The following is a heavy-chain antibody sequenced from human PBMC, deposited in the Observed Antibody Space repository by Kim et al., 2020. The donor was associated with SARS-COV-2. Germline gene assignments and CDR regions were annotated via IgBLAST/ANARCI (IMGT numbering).Heavy chain of an antibody. J-gene: IGHJ4*02. Sequence: SETLSLTCTVSGGSISSGSYYWSWIRQPAGMGLEWIGRIYTSGSTNYNPSLKSRVTISVDTSKNQFSLKLSSVTAADTAVYYCAAMVRGVTHIDYWGQGTLVTVSS. V-gene: IGHV4-61*02. CDR2: IYTSGST. CDR3: AAMVRGVTHIDY. CDR1: GGSISSGSYY. D-gene: IGHD3-10*01.